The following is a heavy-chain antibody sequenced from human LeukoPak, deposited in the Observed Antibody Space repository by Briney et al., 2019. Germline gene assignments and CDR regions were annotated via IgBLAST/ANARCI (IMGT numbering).Heavy chain of an antibody. CDR3: ARGSGLSSSSLITPFDY. V-gene: IGHV1-69*13. J-gene: IGHJ4*02. CDR1: GGTFSSYA. D-gene: IGHD6-6*01. CDR2: IIPIFGTA. Sequence: GASVKVSCKASGGTFSSYAISWVRQAPGQGLEWMGGIIPIFGTANYAQKFQGRVTITADESTSTAYMELSSLRSNDTAVYYCARGSGLSSSSLITPFDYWGQKTLVTVSS.